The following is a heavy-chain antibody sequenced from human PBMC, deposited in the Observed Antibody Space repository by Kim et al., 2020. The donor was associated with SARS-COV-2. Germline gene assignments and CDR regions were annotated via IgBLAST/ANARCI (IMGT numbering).Heavy chain of an antibody. CDR3: ARDPLAEAPVSGMMGLDV. D-gene: IGHD3-16*01. Sequence: GGSLRLSCEVSGFAFRIFWMNWVRQAPGKGLEWVANIKEDGSEKNYVDYVKGRFTISRDNAKNLLYLEMNNLRVEDTAVYYCARDPLAEAPVSGMMGLDVWGHGTTVTVSS. J-gene: IGHJ6*02. CDR1: GFAFRIFW. CDR2: IKEDGSEK. V-gene: IGHV3-7*05.